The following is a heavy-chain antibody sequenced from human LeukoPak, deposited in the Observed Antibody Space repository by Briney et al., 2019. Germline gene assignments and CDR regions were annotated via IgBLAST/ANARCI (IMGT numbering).Heavy chain of an antibody. V-gene: IGHV3-21*05. J-gene: IGHJ4*02. CDR1: GLTLSYYA. Sequence: GGSLRLSCGASGLTLSYYAMHWVRQAPGKGLERLSYITSSGGHMFHADSVKGRFTISRDNAKSSLYLQMNSLRAEDTAVYYCAREKSNCGGDCLDYWGQGTLVTVSS. CDR2: ITSSGGHM. D-gene: IGHD2-21*02. CDR3: AREKSNCGGDCLDY.